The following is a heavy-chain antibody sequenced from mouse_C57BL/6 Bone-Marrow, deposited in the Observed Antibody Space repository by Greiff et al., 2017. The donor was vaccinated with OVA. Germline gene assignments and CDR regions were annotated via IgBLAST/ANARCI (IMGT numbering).Heavy chain of an antibody. V-gene: IGHV1-64*01. CDR1: GYTFTSYW. D-gene: IGHD4-1*01. Sequence: QVQLQQPGAELVKPGASVKLSCKASGYTFTSYWMHWVKQRPGQGLEWIGMIHPNSGSTNYNEKFKSKATLTVDKSASTAYMQLSSLTSEDSAVYYCARDLTPVPYYFDYWGQGTTLTVSS. CDR2: IHPNSGST. CDR3: ARDLTPVPYYFDY. J-gene: IGHJ2*01.